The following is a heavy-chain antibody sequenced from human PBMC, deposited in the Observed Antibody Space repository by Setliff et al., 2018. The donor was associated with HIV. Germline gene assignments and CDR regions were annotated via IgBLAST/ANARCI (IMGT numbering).Heavy chain of an antibody. J-gene: IGHJ4*01. CDR3: ARDGGSVSYLSSGYFDY. CDR2: IYSGGTT. V-gene: IGHV3-53*01. Sequence: SLRLSCAASGFRVNDYHMSWVRQAPGKGLEWVSLIYSGGTTSYTDSVRGRLTTFRDSSKNTLYLQMNNVRDDDTAVYYCARDGGSVSYLSSGYFDYWGLGTLVTVSS. CDR1: GFRVNDYH. D-gene: IGHD2-8*01.